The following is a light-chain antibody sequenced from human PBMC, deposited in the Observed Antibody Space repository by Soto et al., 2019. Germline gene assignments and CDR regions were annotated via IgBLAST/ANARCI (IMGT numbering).Light chain of an antibody. J-gene: IGLJ3*02. CDR1: SSDVGGYDY. Sequence: QSALTQPASVSGSPGQSITISCTGTSSDVGGYDYVSWYQQHPGRAPKLMTFEVSNRPSGISNRFSGSKSGNTASLTISGLQAEDEADYYCSSFTSTSTQVLGGGTKLTVL. CDR2: EVS. CDR3: SSFTSTSTQV. V-gene: IGLV2-14*01.